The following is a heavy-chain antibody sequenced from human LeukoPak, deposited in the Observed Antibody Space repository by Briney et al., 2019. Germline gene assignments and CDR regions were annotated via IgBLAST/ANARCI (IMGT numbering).Heavy chain of an antibody. J-gene: IGHJ4*02. Sequence: VRSLRLYCAAYGFTYDSYTMHWVRRAPGKGLEWVSVISWHGSTTKYADSVRGRFTISRDNRKNSLSLQINSLRPEDTALYYCEKDIGDSIGYKYFDSWGQGTLVTVSS. CDR2: ISWHGSTT. CDR1: GFTYDSYT. V-gene: IGHV3-43*01. CDR3: EKDIGDSIGYKYFDS. D-gene: IGHD3-22*01.